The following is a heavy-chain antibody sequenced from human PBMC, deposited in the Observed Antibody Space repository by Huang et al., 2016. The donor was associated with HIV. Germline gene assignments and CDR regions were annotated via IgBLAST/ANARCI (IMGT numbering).Heavy chain of an antibody. J-gene: IGHJ3*02. CDR1: GFTFSSYW. Sequence: EVQLVESGGGLVQPGGSLRLSCAASGFTFSSYWMSWVRRAPGKGLGWVANIKQDGSEKYYVDSVKGRFTISRDNAKNSLYLQMNSLRAEDTAVYYCARVGGPKTLVENIVLMVYAIPRDAFDIWGQGTMVTVSS. CDR2: IKQDGSEK. CDR3: ARVGGPKTLVENIVLMVYAIPRDAFDI. V-gene: IGHV3-7*01. D-gene: IGHD2-8*01.